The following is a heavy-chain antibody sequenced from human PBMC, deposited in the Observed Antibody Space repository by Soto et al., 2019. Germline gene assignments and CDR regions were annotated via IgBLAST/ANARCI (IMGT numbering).Heavy chain of an antibody. V-gene: IGHV4-34*01. J-gene: IGHJ5*02. Sequence: PSETLSLTCAVYGGSFSRYYWTWIRQPPGTGLEWIGEINHSGSTYYNPSLKSRVIISVDTSKNQFSLKLSSVTAADTAVYYCARVTRFITMVRGTYPNWFDPWGQGTLVTVSS. CDR1: GGSFSRYY. CDR2: INHSGST. D-gene: IGHD3-10*01. CDR3: ARVTRFITMVRGTYPNWFDP.